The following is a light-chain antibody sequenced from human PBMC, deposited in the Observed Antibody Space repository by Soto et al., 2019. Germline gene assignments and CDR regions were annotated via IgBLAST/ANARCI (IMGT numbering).Light chain of an antibody. CDR3: QQYGSWT. CDR2: GAS. Sequence: EIALTQSPGTLSLPPGERATLSCRASQSVSSSYLAWYQQTPGQALRLLIYGASSRATGIPDRFSGSGSETDFSLTISRLEPEDFAVYYCQQYGSWTFCQGTKVEIK. CDR1: QSVSSSY. V-gene: IGKV3-20*01. J-gene: IGKJ1*01.